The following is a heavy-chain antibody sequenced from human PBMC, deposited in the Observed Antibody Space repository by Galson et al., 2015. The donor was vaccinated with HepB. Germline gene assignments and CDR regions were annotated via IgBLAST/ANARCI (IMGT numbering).Heavy chain of an antibody. D-gene: IGHD2-2*01. Sequence: SLRLSCAASGLTFSSYSMDWVRQAPGKGLEWVSSISSSSSYIYYADSVKGRFTISRDNAKNSLYLQMNSLRAKDTAVYYCARDACSSTSCYFWFDPWGQGTLVTVSS. CDR2: ISSSSSYI. V-gene: IGHV3-21*01. CDR3: ARDACSSTSCYFWFDP. CDR1: GLTFSSYS. J-gene: IGHJ5*02.